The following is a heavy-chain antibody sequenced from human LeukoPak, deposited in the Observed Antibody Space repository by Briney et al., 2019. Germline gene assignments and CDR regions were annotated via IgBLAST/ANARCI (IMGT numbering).Heavy chain of an antibody. D-gene: IGHD4-17*01. J-gene: IGHJ4*02. V-gene: IGHV3-23*01. CDR2: ISGSGGST. CDR3: TTRMTTVTTLIDY. CDR1: GFTFSSYA. Sequence: PGGSLRLSCAASGFTFSSYAMSWVRQAPGKGLEWVSAISGSGGSTYYADSVKGRFTISRDNSKNTLYLQMNSLGAEDTAVYYCTTRMTTVTTLIDYWGQGTLVTVSS.